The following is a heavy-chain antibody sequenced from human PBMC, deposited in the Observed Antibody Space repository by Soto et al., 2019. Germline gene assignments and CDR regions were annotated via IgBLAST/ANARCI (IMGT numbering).Heavy chain of an antibody. CDR2: IYHRST. V-gene: IGHV4-30-2*01. Sequence: SETLSLTCAVSGGSISSGGYSWSWIRQPPGKGLEWIGYIYHRSTYYNPSLKSRVTISVDTSKNQFSLKLTSVTAADTAVYYCARDKITGLFDYWGQGTLVTVSS. CDR3: ARDKITGLFDY. D-gene: IGHD2-8*02. J-gene: IGHJ4*02. CDR1: GGSISSGGYS.